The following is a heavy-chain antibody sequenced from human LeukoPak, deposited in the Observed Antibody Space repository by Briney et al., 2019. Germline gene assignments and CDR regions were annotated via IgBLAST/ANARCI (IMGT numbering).Heavy chain of an antibody. J-gene: IGHJ2*01. V-gene: IGHV4-34*01. CDR3: ARAPVVTATSFGAVVWYFDL. CDR1: GGSFSGYY. CDR2: IKHSGSA. Sequence: SETLSLTCAVYGGSFSGYYWSWIRQPPGKGLEWIGEIKHSGSANYNPSLKSRVTISVDTSKNQFYLQLSSVTEADTAVYYCARAPVVTATSFGAVVWYFDLWGRGTLVTVSS. D-gene: IGHD2-21*02.